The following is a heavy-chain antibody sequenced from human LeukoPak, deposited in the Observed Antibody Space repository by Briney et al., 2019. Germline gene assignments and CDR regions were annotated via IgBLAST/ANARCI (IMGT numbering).Heavy chain of an antibody. CDR2: INHSGST. J-gene: IGHJ6*02. CDR1: GGSFSGYY. V-gene: IGHV4-34*01. D-gene: IGHD2-15*01. Sequence: SETLSLTCAVYGGSFSGYYWSWIRQPPGKGLEWIGEINHSGSTNYNPSLKSRVTISVDTSKNQFSLKLSSVTAADTAVNYWARLLDCSGGSCSTLGGYYYGLDVWGQGTRVTVS. CDR3: ARLLDCSGGSCSTLGGYYYGLDV.